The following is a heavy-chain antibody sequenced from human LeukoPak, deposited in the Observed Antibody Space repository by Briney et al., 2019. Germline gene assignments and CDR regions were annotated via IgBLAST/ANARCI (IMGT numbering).Heavy chain of an antibody. Sequence: PSETLSLTCAVYGGSFSGYYWSWIRQPPGKGLEWIGEINHSGSTYYNPSLKSRVAISVDRSKNQFSLKLSSVTAADTAVYYCASGGYWFDYWGQGTLVTVSS. V-gene: IGHV4-34*01. CDR3: ASGGYWFDY. D-gene: IGHD3-22*01. J-gene: IGHJ4*02. CDR1: GGSFSGYY. CDR2: INHSGST.